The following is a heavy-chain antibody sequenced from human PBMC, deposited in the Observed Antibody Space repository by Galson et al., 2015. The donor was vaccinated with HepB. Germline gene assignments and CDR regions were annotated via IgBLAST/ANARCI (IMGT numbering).Heavy chain of an antibody. CDR3: ARDCDRSGYYCY. Sequence: SVKVSCKASGYTFTSYGICWVRQAPGQGLEWLGGISAYNGNTNYAQNLQGRVTMTTDTSTSTAYMELRSLTSDDTAVYYCARDCDRSGYYCYWGQGTVVTVSS. J-gene: IGHJ4*02. CDR1: GYTFTSYG. CDR2: ISAYNGNT. V-gene: IGHV1-18*04. D-gene: IGHD3-22*01.